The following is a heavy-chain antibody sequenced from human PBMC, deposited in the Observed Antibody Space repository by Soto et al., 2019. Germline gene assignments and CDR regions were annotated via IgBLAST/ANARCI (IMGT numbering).Heavy chain of an antibody. CDR2: INPNSGGT. CDR3: ARGIYSSGWSNQGERYYGIDV. Sequence: ASVKVSCKASGYTFTGYYMHWVRQAPGQGLEWMGWINPNSGGTNYAQKFQGWVTMTRDTSISTAYMKLSRLRSDDMAVYYCARGIYSSGWSNQGERYYGIDVCGQVTTVTVYS. D-gene: IGHD6-19*01. J-gene: IGHJ6*02. V-gene: IGHV1-2*04. CDR1: GYTFTGYY.